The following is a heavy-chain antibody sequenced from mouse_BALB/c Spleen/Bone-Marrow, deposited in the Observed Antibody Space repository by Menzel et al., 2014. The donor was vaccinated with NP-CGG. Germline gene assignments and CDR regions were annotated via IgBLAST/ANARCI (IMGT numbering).Heavy chain of an antibody. J-gene: IGHJ3*01. D-gene: IGHD1-3*01. Sequence: VQLQQSGAELMKPGASVKISFKVTDYTFRFYWIEWVKQRPGHGLEWIGEILPGSGSINYNEKFKGKATFTVDPSSNTAYMQLSSLTSEDSAVYCCAWQITTEGLPFWGQRTRVSV. V-gene: IGHV1-9*01. CDR1: DYTFRFYW. CDR3: AWQITTEGLPF. CDR2: ILPGSGSI.